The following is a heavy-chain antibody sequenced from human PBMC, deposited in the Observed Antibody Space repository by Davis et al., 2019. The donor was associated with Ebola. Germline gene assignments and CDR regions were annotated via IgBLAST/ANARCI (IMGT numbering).Heavy chain of an antibody. J-gene: IGHJ5*02. Sequence: GESLKISCAASGFTFSSYGMHWVRQAPGKGLEWVAVIWYDGSNKYYADSVKGRFPISRDNSKNTLYLQMDSLRAEDTAVYYCARDPSHDYGDYVGGWFDPWGQGTLVTVSS. CDR1: GFTFSSYG. D-gene: IGHD4-17*01. CDR2: IWYDGSNK. CDR3: ARDPSHDYGDYVGGWFDP. V-gene: IGHV3-33*01.